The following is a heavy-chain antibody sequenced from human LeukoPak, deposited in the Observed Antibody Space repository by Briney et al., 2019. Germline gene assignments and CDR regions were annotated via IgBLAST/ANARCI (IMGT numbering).Heavy chain of an antibody. CDR3: AREYYYDSSGYYEYFDY. Sequence: PGGSLRLSCAASGFTVSSNYMSWVRQAPGKGLEWVSVIYSGGSTYYADSVKGRFTISRDNSKNTLYLQMNSLRAEDTAVYYCAREYYYDSSGYYEYFDYWGQGTLVTVSS. V-gene: IGHV3-66*01. J-gene: IGHJ4*02. D-gene: IGHD3-22*01. CDR2: IYSGGST. CDR1: GFTVSSNY.